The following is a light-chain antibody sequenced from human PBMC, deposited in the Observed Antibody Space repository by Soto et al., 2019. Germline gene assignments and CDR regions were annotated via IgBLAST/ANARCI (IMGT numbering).Light chain of an antibody. CDR1: QSVSSSY. CDR2: GAS. V-gene: IGKV3-20*01. J-gene: IGKJ1*01. Sequence: EIVLTQSPGTLSLSPGERATLSCRASQSVSSSYLAWYQQKPGQAPRLLIYGASSRATGSPDRFSGSGSGTDFTLTISRLEPEDFAVYYCQQYGRTFGQGTKVDI. CDR3: QQYGRT.